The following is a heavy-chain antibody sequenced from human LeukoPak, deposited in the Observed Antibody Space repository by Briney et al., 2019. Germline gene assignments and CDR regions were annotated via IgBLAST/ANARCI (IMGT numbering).Heavy chain of an antibody. Sequence: GASVKVSCKVSGYTLTELSMHWVRQAPGKGLEWMGGFDPEDGETIYAQKFQGRVTMTEDTSTDTAYMELSSLRSEDTAVYYCARGRVYCSGGSCYNWFDPWGQGTLVTVSS. CDR2: FDPEDGET. CDR3: ARGRVYCSGGSCYNWFDP. J-gene: IGHJ5*02. D-gene: IGHD2-15*01. V-gene: IGHV1-24*01. CDR1: GYTLTELS.